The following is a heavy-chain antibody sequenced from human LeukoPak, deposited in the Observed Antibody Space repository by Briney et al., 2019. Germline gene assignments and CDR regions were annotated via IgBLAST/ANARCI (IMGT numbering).Heavy chain of an antibody. CDR2: ISSSSSYI. V-gene: IGHV3-21*04. J-gene: IGHJ3*02. Sequence: PGGSLRLSCTASGFTFSSYSINWVRQAPGKGLEWVSSISSSSSYIYYADSVEGRFTISRDNAKNSLYLQMNSLRAEDMAVYYCARIEWERLGRAFDIWGQGTMVTVSS. CDR3: ARIEWERLGRAFDI. CDR1: GFTFSSYS. D-gene: IGHD1-26*01.